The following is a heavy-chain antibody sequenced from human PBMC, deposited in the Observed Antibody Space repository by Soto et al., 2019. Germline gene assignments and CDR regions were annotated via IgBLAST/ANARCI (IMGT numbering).Heavy chain of an antibody. CDR1: GFTVSSNY. CDR2: IYSGGST. Sequence: VGSLRLSCAASGFTVSSNYMSWVRQAPGKGLEWVSVIYSGGSTYYADSVKGRFTISRDNSKNTLYLQMNSLRAEDTAVYYCARDNSALDAFDYWGQGTLVTVSS. J-gene: IGHJ4*02. V-gene: IGHV3-66*01. CDR3: ARDNSALDAFDY. D-gene: IGHD1-26*01.